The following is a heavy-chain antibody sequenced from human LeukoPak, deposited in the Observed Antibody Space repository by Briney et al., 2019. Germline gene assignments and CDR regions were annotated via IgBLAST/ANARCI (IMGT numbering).Heavy chain of an antibody. J-gene: IGHJ4*02. D-gene: IGHD6-19*01. CDR2: IDPSDSYT. Sequence: GESLLISCKGSGYRFTSYWISWVRQLPGKGLEWMGKIDPSDSYTNYSPSFQGHVTISADKSINTAYLQWSSLKTSDTAMYYCARHPRSGGWYGQFDYWGQGTLVTVSS. CDR1: GYRFTSYW. V-gene: IGHV5-10-1*01. CDR3: ARHPRSGGWYGQFDY.